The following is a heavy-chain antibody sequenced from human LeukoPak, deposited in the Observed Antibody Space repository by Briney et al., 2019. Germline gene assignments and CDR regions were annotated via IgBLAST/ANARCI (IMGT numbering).Heavy chain of an antibody. Sequence: PGGSLRLSCAASGFTFYSAWMNWVRQVPGKGLEWAGRVRRKTDGESTDYAAAVKGRFTVSRDDSKDTVFLEMNSLKTEDTAVYYCAADVVEPLAQIDFWGQGTLVTVSS. CDR2: VRRKTDGEST. V-gene: IGHV3-15*01. D-gene: IGHD1-14*01. J-gene: IGHJ4*02. CDR1: GFTFYSAW. CDR3: AADVVEPLAQIDF.